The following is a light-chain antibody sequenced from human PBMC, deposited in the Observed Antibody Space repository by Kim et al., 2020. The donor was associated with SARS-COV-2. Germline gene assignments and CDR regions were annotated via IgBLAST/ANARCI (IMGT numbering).Light chain of an antibody. CDR1: QSISSW. J-gene: IGKJ3*01. V-gene: IGKV1-5*01. Sequence: GDRVTITCRASQSISSWLAWYQQKPGKAPKLLIYDASSLESGVPSRFSGSGSGTEFTLTISSLQPDDFATYYCQQYNSPFTFGPGTKVD. CDR2: DAS. CDR3: QQYNSPFT.